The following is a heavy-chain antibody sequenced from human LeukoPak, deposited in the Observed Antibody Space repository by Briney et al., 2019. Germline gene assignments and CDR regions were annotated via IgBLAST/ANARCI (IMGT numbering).Heavy chain of an antibody. CDR1: GFTFSSYA. D-gene: IGHD5-12*01. CDR2: ISGSGGST. CDR3: ARDRLEWLSDYYYHMDV. J-gene: IGHJ6*02. V-gene: IGHV3-23*01. Sequence: GGSLRLSCAASGFTFSSYAMSWVRQAPGKGLEWVSAISGSGGSTYYADSVKGRFTISRDNSKNTLYLQMNSLRVEDTAVYYCARDRLEWLSDYYYHMDVWGQGTTVTVSS.